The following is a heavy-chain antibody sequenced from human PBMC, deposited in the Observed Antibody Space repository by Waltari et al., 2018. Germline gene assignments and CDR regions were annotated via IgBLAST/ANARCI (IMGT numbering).Heavy chain of an antibody. CDR3: ARGRRDEKFDP. Sequence: QVQLQESGPGLVKPSPTLSPTCTVSGGSISRGGYYWSWIRQHPGKGLEWIGYIYYSGSTYYNPSLKSRVTISVDTSKNQFSLKLSSVTAADTAVYYCARGRRDEKFDPWGQGTLVTVSS. J-gene: IGHJ5*02. CDR2: IYYSGST. CDR1: GGSISRGGYY. D-gene: IGHD6-25*01. V-gene: IGHV4-31*03.